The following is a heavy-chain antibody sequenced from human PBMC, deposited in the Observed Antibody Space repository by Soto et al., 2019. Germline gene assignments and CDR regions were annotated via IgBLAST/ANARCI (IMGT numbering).Heavy chain of an antibody. D-gene: IGHD3-3*01. CDR2: IYPGDSDT. J-gene: IGHJ4*02. CDR3: ARGLGSDFWSGYYRSPDSGYFDY. Sequence: GESLKISCKGSGYSFTSYWIGWVRQMPGKGLEWMGIIYPGDSDTRYSPSFQGQVTISADKSISTAYLQWSSLKASDTAMYYCARGLGSDFWSGYYRSPDSGYFDYWGQGTLVTVSS. V-gene: IGHV5-51*01. CDR1: GYSFTSYW.